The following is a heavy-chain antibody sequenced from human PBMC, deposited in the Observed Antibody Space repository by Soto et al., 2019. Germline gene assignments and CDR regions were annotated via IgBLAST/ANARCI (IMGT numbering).Heavy chain of an antibody. V-gene: IGHV4-59*01. D-gene: IGHD5-18*01. J-gene: IGHJ6*02. Sequence: SETLSLTCTVSGGSISSYYWSWIRQPPGKGLEWIGYIYYSGSTNYNPSLKSRVTISVDTSKNQFSLKLSSVTAADTAVYYCARASNSYGYRGYYYYGMDVWGQGTTVTV. CDR1: GGSISSYY. CDR2: IYYSGST. CDR3: ARASNSYGYRGYYYYGMDV.